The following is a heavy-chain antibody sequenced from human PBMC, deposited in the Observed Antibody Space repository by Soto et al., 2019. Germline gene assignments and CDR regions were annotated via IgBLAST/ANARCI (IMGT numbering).Heavy chain of an antibody. V-gene: IGHV1-8*01. CDR2: MNPNSGNT. J-gene: IGHJ3*02. CDR1: GYTFTSYD. Sequence: GASVKVSCKASGYTFTSYDINWVRQATGQGPEWMGWMNPNSGNTGYAQKFQGRVTMTRNTSISTAYMELSSLRSDDTAVYYCARVPGYCSSTSCYGHDAFDIWGQGTMVTVSS. CDR3: ARVPGYCSSTSCYGHDAFDI. D-gene: IGHD2-2*03.